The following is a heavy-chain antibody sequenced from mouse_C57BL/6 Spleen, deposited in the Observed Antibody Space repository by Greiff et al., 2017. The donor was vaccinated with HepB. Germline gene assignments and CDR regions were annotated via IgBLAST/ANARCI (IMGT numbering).Heavy chain of an antibody. CDR2: IYPGDGDT. CDR1: GYAFSSSW. D-gene: IGHD3-2*02. Sequence: QVQLQQSGPELVKPGASVKISCKASGYAFSSSWMNWVKQRPGKGLEWIGRIYPGDGDTNYNGKFKGKATLTADKSSSTAYMQLSSLTSGDSAVYFCASVARTAQYAMDYWGQGTSVTVSS. CDR3: ASVARTAQYAMDY. V-gene: IGHV1-82*01. J-gene: IGHJ4*01.